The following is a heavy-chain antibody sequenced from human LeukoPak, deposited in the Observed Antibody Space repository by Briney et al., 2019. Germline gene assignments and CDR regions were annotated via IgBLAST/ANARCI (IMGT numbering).Heavy chain of an antibody. D-gene: IGHD6-13*01. CDR2: IIPIFGTA. J-gene: IGHJ4*02. Sequence: SVKVSCKASGGTFSSYAISWVRQAPGQGLEWMGGIIPIFGTANYAQKFQGGVTITADESTSTAYMELSSLRSEDTAVYYCARDKAAAGTGFDYWGQGTLVTVSS. V-gene: IGHV1-69*13. CDR3: ARDKAAAGTGFDY. CDR1: GGTFSSYA.